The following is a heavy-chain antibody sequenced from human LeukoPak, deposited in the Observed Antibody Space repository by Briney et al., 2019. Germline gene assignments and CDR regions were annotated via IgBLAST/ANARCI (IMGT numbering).Heavy chain of an antibody. CDR3: ARVVVYSYGDYFDY. CDR1: GYSFSGHG. V-gene: IGHV1-18*01. Sequence: ASVKVSCKASGYSFSGHGITWVRQAPGQGLEWMGWISAYNGNTNYAQKLQGRVTMTTDTSTSTAYMELRSLRSDDTAVYYCARVVVYSYGDYFDYWGQGTLVTVSS. D-gene: IGHD5-18*01. J-gene: IGHJ4*02. CDR2: ISAYNGNT.